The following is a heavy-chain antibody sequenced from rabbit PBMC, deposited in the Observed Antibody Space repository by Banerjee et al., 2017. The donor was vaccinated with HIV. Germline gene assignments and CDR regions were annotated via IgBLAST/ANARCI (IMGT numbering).Heavy chain of an antibody. CDR2: IAGSSSGFT. Sequence: QSLEESGGGLVQPEGSLALTCKASGFSFSSSDYICWVRQAPGKGLEWISCIAGSSSGFTYSATWAKGRFTISKTSSTTVTLQMTSLTAADTATYFCARDTGSSFSSYGMDLWGRGTLVTVS. J-gene: IGHJ6*01. V-gene: IGHV1S40*01. D-gene: IGHD8-1*01. CDR3: ARDTGSSFSSYGMDL. CDR1: GFSFSSSDY.